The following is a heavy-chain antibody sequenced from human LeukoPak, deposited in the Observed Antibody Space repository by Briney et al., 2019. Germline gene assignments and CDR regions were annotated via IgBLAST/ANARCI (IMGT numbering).Heavy chain of an antibody. J-gene: IGHJ5*02. CDR1: EFTFSDYY. CDR3: AKDKWSGAVKFNWFDP. CDR2: ISSRGRTI. D-gene: IGHD6-19*01. Sequence: SGGSLRLSCAASEFTFSDYYMSWIRQAPGKGLEWLSYISSRGRTIYYADSVKGRFTISRDNAKNSLYLQMNRLRVEDTALYYCAKDKWSGAVKFNWFDPWGQGTLVTVSS. V-gene: IGHV3-11*01.